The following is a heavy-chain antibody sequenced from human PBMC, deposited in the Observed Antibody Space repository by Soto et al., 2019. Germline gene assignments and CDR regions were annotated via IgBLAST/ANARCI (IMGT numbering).Heavy chain of an antibody. CDR3: VRDDAFDL. CDR1: GFTFDAYP. J-gene: IGHJ3*01. V-gene: IGHV3-9*01. Sequence: EVQLVESGGGLVQPGRSLRLSCAASGFTFDAYPMHWVRQAPGKGLEWVAGLAWDGGSIEYVDSVEGRFTISRDNAKNSPYLQMSSLRDEDTALYYCVRDDAFDLWGQGTQVTVSS. CDR2: LAWDGGSI.